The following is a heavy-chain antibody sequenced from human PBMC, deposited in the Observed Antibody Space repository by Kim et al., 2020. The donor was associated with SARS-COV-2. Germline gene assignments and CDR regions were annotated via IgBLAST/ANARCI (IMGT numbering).Heavy chain of an antibody. Sequence: SETLSLTCAVYGGSFSGYYWSWIRQPPGKGLEWIGEINHSGSTNYNPSLKSRVTISVDTSKNQFSLKLSSVTAADTAVYYCARGLRYFDYWGQGTLVTVSS. V-gene: IGHV4-34*01. CDR1: GGSFSGYY. J-gene: IGHJ4*02. CDR2: INHSGST. CDR3: ARGLRYFDY.